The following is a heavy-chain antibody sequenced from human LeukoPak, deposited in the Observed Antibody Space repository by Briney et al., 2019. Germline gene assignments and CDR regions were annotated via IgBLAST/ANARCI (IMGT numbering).Heavy chain of an antibody. J-gene: IGHJ4*02. CDR3: ARGPRYSSS. CDR1: GYTFTGYY. V-gene: IGHV1-8*02. Sequence: ASVKVSCKASGYTFTGYYMHWVRQAPGQGLEWMGWMNPNSGNTGYAQKFQGRVTMTRSTSISTAYMELSSLRSEDTAVYYCARGPRYSSSWGQGTLVTVSS. D-gene: IGHD6-13*01. CDR2: MNPNSGNT.